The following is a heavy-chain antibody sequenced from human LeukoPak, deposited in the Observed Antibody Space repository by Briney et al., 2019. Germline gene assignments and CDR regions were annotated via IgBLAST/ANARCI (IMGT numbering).Heavy chain of an antibody. J-gene: IGHJ4*02. CDR2: IYTDGRT. CDR3: ARDLGFGDYGSY. D-gene: IGHD4-17*01. CDR1: GFTVSSNY. Sequence: GGSLRLSCAASGFTVSSNYMSWVRQAPGKGLEWVSVIYTDGRTYYADSVKGRFTISRDKSRNTLYLQMNSLRAEDTAVYYCARDLGFGDYGSYWGQGTRVTVSS. V-gene: IGHV3-66*01.